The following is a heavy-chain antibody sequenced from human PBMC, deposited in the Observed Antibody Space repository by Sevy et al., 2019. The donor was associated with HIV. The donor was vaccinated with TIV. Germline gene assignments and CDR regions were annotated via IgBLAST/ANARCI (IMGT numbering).Heavy chain of an antibody. CDR1: GGSINSDH. Sequence: SETLSLTCTVSGGSINSDHWNWIRQPPGKGLEWIGYVYYTGGTNYNPSLKNRVTISVDRTKNQFSLKLTSVTAADTAVYYCARRNDFDIWGQGTMITVSS. J-gene: IGHJ3*02. CDR2: VYYTGGT. V-gene: IGHV4-59*08. CDR3: ARRNDFDI.